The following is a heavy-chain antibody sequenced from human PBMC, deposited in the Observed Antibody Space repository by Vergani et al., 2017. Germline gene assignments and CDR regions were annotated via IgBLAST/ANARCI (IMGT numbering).Heavy chain of an antibody. CDR3: AGAYGRYDWFDY. Sequence: DVHLAESGGGFFQPGRSLRLSCSASGFSFNSYWMHWVRQGPGKGLLLVSRIKSDGSITAYADSVKCRFTTSRDNSKNTLYLQMNSLRVEDTAVYYCAGAYGRYDWFDYWGQRTLVTVSS. CDR1: GFSFNSYW. J-gene: IGHJ4*02. D-gene: IGHD1-20*01. V-gene: IGHV3-74*03. CDR2: IKSDGSIT.